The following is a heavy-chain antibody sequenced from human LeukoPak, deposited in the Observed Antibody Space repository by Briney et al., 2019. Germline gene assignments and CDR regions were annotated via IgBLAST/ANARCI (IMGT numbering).Heavy chain of an antibody. D-gene: IGHD3-10*01. V-gene: IGHV3-23*01. CDR2: IGYDGGNK. Sequence: GGSLRLSCAAAGFTFSLYGMCWVRQGPGTWLAWVKFIGYDGGNKYYTDSVKGRFTISRDNSRNTLYLQMDSLRAEDTAVYFCAKNRHYGSSFDAFDIWGQGTMVSVSS. CDR1: GFTFSLYG. J-gene: IGHJ3*02. CDR3: AKNRHYGSSFDAFDI.